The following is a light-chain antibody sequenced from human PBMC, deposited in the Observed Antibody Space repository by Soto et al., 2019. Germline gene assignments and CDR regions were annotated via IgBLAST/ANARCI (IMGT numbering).Light chain of an antibody. V-gene: IGKV3-20*01. CDR1: QSITGSY. J-gene: IGKJ4*01. CDR2: GAS. Sequence: GTLSLAPGERATVSVRASQSITGSYLAWYQQTPGQAPRLLIYGASSRATGVPDRFSGSGSGTDFTLTISRLEPEDFAGYYCQLYYSIPLSFCGRSKV. CDR3: QLYYSIPLS.